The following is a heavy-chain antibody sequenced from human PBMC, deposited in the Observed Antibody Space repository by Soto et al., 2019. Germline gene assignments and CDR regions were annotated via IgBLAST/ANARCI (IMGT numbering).Heavy chain of an antibody. Sequence: SETLSLTCAVYGGSFSGDYWSWIRQPPGKGLEWIGEINHSGSTNYNPSLKSRVTISVDTSKNQFSLKLSSVTAADTAVYYCARLGFVDTAMAYYGMDVWGQGTTVTVS. CDR1: GGSFSGDY. J-gene: IGHJ6*02. CDR3: ARLGFVDTAMAYYGMDV. V-gene: IGHV4-34*01. D-gene: IGHD5-18*01. CDR2: INHSGST.